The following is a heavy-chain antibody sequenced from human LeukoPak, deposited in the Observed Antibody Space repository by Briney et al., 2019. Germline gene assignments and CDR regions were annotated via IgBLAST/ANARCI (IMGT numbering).Heavy chain of an antibody. V-gene: IGHV3-48*03. CDR3: ARDQYQQLYGAYYGMDV. CDR2: ISSSGSTI. D-gene: IGHD2-2*02. Sequence: GGSLRLSFAAPGFTFSRYEMNWVRQAPGRELDWVSYISSSGSTIYYADSVKGRFTNSRDHAKNSLYLQMTSLRAEDTGVYYCARDQYQQLYGAYYGMDVWGQRTTVTVSS. J-gene: IGHJ6*02. CDR1: GFTFSRYE.